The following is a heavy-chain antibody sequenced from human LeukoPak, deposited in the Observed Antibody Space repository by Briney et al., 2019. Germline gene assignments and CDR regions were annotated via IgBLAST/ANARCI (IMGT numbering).Heavy chain of an antibody. Sequence: SETLSLTCTVSGGSISSYYWSWIRQPPGKGLEWIGYIYYSGSTKYNPSLKSRVTISVDTSKNQLSLKLSSVTAADTAVYYCARHAAGYSSNWYAGWFDPLGQGTLVTVSS. CDR3: ARHAAGYSSNWYAGWFDP. CDR2: IYYSGST. V-gene: IGHV4-59*08. J-gene: IGHJ5*01. CDR1: GGSISSYY. D-gene: IGHD6-13*01.